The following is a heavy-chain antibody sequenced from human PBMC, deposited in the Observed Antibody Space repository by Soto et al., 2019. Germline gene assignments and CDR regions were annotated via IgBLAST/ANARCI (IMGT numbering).Heavy chain of an antibody. CDR3: VRWAAGGAYFDY. D-gene: IGHD6-13*01. Sequence: SETLSLTCTVSGGSISSYYWSWIRQPPGKGLEWIGYIYYSGSTNYNPSLKSRVTISVDTSKNQFSLKLSSVTAADTAVYYCVRWAAGGAYFDYWGQGTLVTVSS. CDR1: GGSISSYY. CDR2: IYYSGST. V-gene: IGHV4-59*01. J-gene: IGHJ4*02.